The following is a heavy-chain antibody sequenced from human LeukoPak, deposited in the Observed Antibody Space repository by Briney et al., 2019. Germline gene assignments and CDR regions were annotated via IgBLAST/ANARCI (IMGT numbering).Heavy chain of an antibody. CDR2: ISSGSTYV. D-gene: IGHD6-6*01. CDR3: GRVGGRSKAAKGDAFDI. Sequence: TGGSLRLSCAASGFTFSSYSMNWVRQAPGKGLEWVSSISSGSTYVYYADSVQGRFTISRDNAQSSMYLQMNSLRAEDTAVYYCGRVGGRSKAAKGDAFDIWGQGTMVVVSS. CDR1: GFTFSSYS. J-gene: IGHJ3*02. V-gene: IGHV3-21*01.